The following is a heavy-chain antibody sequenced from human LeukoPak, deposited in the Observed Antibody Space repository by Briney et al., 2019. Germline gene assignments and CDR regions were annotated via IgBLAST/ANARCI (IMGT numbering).Heavy chain of an antibody. D-gene: IGHD3-22*01. CDR1: GYTFTSYG. CDR3: ARAPGYYDSSGYYFAPDY. V-gene: IGHV1-18*01. J-gene: IGHJ4*02. CDR2: ISAYNGNT. Sequence: ASVKVSCKASGYTFTSYGISWVRQAPGQGLEWMGWISAYNGNTNYAQKLQGRVTMTTDTSTSTAYMELRSLRSDDTAVYYCARAPGYYDSSGYYFAPDYWGQGTLVTVSS.